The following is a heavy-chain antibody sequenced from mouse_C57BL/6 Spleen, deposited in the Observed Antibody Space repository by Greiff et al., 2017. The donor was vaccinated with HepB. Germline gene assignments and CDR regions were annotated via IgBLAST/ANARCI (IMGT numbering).Heavy chain of an antibody. Sequence: QVQLQQPGAELVRPGSSVKLSCKASGYTFTSYWMHWVKQRPIQGLEWIGNIDPSDSETHYNQKFKDKATLTVDKSSSTAYMQLSSLTSKDSAVYYCARTLCYYGSSLYAMDYWGQGTSVTVSS. CDR3: ARTLCYYGSSLYAMDY. J-gene: IGHJ4*01. V-gene: IGHV1-52*01. CDR2: IDPSDSET. D-gene: IGHD1-1*01. CDR1: GYTFTSYW.